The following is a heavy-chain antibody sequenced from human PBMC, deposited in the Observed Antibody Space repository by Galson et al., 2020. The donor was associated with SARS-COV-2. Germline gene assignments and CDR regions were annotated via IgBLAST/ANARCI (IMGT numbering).Heavy chain of an antibody. V-gene: IGHV3-21*01. CDR3: ARDRLLRFVEWSMPTDAFDI. Sequence: NSGGSLRLSCAASGFTFSSYSMNWVRQAPGKGLEWVSSISSSSSYIYYADSVKGRFTLSRDNAKNSLYLQMNRLRAEDTAVYYCARDRLLRFVEWSMPTDAFDIWGQGTMVTVSA. CDR2: ISSSSSYI. CDR1: GFTFSSYS. J-gene: IGHJ3*02. D-gene: IGHD3-3*01.